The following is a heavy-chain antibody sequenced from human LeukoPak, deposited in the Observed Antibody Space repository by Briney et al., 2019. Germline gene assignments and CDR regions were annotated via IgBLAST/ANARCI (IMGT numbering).Heavy chain of an antibody. J-gene: IGHJ4*02. CDR3: ARDSDVHCSGGSCTNFDY. D-gene: IGHD2-15*01. V-gene: IGHV3-53*01. Sequence: GGSLRLSCAASGFTVSSNYMSWVRQAPGKGLEWVSVIYSGGSTYYADSVKGRFTISRDNAKKSLYLQMNSLRAEDTAIYYCARDSDVHCSGGSCTNFDYWGQGTLVTVSS. CDR1: GFTVSSNY. CDR2: IYSGGST.